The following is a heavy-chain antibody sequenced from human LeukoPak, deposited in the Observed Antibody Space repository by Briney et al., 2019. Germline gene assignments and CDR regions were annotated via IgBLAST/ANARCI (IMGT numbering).Heavy chain of an antibody. D-gene: IGHD5-18*01. CDR2: IYTSGST. J-gene: IGHJ4*02. CDR1: GRSIRSSSYY. V-gene: IGHV4-61*02. CDR3: ARERTDTSMDY. Sequence: SKTLTLTRTVSGRSIRSSSYYRTCIRQPNGKGLEWIGSIYTSGSTTHNPSLNSRVTITLDTSKNQFSLKLISVAAADTAVYFCARERTDTSMDYWGQGTLVTVSS.